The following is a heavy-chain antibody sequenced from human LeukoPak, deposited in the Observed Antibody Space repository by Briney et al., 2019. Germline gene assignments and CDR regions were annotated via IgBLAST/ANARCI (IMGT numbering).Heavy chain of an antibody. CDR1: GGSFSGYY. CDR3: AKYGSGSYSENYYMDV. Sequence: SETLSLTCAVYGGSFSGYYWSWIRQPPGKGLEWIGEINHSGSTNSNPSLKSRVTISADTSKNQFSLKLSSVTAADTAVYYCAKYGSGSYSENYYMDVWGKGTTVTVSS. V-gene: IGHV4-34*01. J-gene: IGHJ6*03. CDR2: INHSGST. D-gene: IGHD3-10*01.